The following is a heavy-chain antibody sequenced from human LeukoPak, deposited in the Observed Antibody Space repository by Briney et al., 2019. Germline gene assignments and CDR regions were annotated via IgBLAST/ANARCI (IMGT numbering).Heavy chain of an antibody. D-gene: IGHD5-12*01. J-gene: IGHJ4*02. CDR3: ARAPTIDLIDY. CDR2: IYYSGST. CDR1: GGSISSYY. V-gene: IGHV4-59*01. Sequence: PSETLSLTCNVSGGSISSYYWSWIRQPPGKGLEWIGYIYYSGSTNYNPPLKSRVTISVDTSKNQFSLKLSSVTAADTAVYYCARAPTIDLIDYWGQGTLVTVSS.